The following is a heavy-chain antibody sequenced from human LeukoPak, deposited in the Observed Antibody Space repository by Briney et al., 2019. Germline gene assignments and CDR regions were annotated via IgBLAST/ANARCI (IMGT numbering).Heavy chain of an antibody. Sequence: PGGSLRLSCAASGFTFSDYYWSWIRQPPGKGLEWIGEINHSGSTNYNPSLKSRVTISVDTSKNQFSLKLSSVTAADTAVYYCARSNVFWGSYRSSIRRLYYFDYWGQGTLVTVSS. J-gene: IGHJ4*02. CDR3: ARSNVFWGSYRSSIRRLYYFDY. CDR2: INHSGST. V-gene: IGHV4-34*01. D-gene: IGHD3-16*02. CDR1: GFTFSDYY.